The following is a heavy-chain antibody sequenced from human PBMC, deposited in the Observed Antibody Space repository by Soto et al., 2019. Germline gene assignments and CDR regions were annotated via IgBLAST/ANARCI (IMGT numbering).Heavy chain of an antibody. D-gene: IGHD3-22*01. J-gene: IGHJ4*02. V-gene: IGHV3-30-3*01. CDR1: GFTFSSYA. Sequence: LRLSCAASGFTFSSYAMHWVRQAPGKGLEWVAVISYDGSNKYYADSVKGRFTISRDNSKNTLYLQMNSLRAEDTAVYYCARSRGDDSSGYYDYWGQGTLVTVSS. CDR3: ARSRGDDSSGYYDY. CDR2: ISYDGSNK.